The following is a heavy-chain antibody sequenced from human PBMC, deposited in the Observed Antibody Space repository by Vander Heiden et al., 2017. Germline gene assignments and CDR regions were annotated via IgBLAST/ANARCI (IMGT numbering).Heavy chain of an antibody. J-gene: IGHJ4*02. CDR3: AKDEVDSGQWLKTDY. Sequence: EVQLLASGGGLVQPGASLTLSCSASGFTFSSYAMSWVRQAPGKGLEWVSAISGSGGSTYYADSVKGRFTISRDNSKNTLYLQMNSLRAEDTAVYYCAKDEVDSGQWLKTDYWGQGTLVTVSS. V-gene: IGHV3-23*01. CDR2: ISGSGGST. CDR1: GFTFSSYA. D-gene: IGHD6-19*01.